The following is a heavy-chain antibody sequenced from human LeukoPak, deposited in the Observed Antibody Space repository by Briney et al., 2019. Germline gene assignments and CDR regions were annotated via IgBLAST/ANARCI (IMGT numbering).Heavy chain of an antibody. Sequence: GGSLRLSCAASGFTVSSNYMSWVRQAPGKGLEWVSVIYSGGSTYYADSVKGRFTISRDNSKNTLYLQMNSLRAEDTAVYYCARGDTFYGDYLDYWGQETLVTVSS. CDR1: GFTVSSNY. CDR3: ARGDTFYGDYLDY. D-gene: IGHD4-17*01. V-gene: IGHV3-66*01. CDR2: IYSGGST. J-gene: IGHJ4*02.